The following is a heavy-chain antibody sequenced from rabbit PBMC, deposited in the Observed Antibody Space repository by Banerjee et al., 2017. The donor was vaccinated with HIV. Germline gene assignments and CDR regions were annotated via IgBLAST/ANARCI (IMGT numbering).Heavy chain of an antibody. Sequence: QSLEESGGDLVKPGGSLTLTCTASGFSFNDNYWICWVRQAPVTGLEWIACINAEDDSKICYASWAKGRFTISKTSSTTVTLQMTSLTAADTATYFCARDLGGSSDLWGQGTLVTVS. D-gene: IGHD8-1*01. J-gene: IGHJ4*01. CDR1: GFSFNDNYW. CDR2: INAEDDSKI. V-gene: IGHV1S40*01. CDR3: ARDLGGSSDL.